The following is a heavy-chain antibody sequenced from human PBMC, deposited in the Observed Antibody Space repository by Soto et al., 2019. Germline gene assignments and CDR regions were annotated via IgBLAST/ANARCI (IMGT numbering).Heavy chain of an antibody. Sequence: QLQLQESGPGLVKPSETLSLTCTVSGGSISSSSYNWGWIRQPPGKGLEWIGNIYYSGSTYYNPSLKSRVTISVDTSKNHFSLKLSSVTAADTAVYYCARHGPLSNNWNQLDYWGQGTLVTVSS. CDR1: GGSISSSSYN. D-gene: IGHD1-1*01. CDR3: ARHGPLSNNWNQLDY. J-gene: IGHJ4*02. CDR2: IYYSGST. V-gene: IGHV4-39*01.